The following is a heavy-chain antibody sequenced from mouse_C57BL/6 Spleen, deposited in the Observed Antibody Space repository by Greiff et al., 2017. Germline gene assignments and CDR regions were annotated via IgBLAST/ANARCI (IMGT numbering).Heavy chain of an antibody. V-gene: IGHV1-64*01. CDR1: GYTFTSYW. CDR3: AREITTVVAFAY. Sequence: VQLQQPGAELVKPGASVKLSCKASGYTFTSYWMHWVKQRPGQGLEWIGMIHPNSGSTNYNEKFKSKATLTVDKSSSTAYMQLSRLTSEDSAVYYCAREITTVVAFAYWGQGTTLTVSA. D-gene: IGHD1-1*01. CDR2: IHPNSGST. J-gene: IGHJ2*01.